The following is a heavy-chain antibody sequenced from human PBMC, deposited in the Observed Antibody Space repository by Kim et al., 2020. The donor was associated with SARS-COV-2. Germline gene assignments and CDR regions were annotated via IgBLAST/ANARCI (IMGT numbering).Heavy chain of an antibody. CDR3: ACIVATGGYYYYYGMDV. D-gene: IGHD5-12*01. CDR2: IIPIFGTA. Sequence: SVKVSCKASGGTFSSYAISWVRRAPGQGLEWMGGIIPIFGTANYAQKFQGRVTITADESTSTAYMELSSLRSEDTAVYYCACIVATGGYYYYYGMDVWGQGTTVTVSS. CDR1: GGTFSSYA. V-gene: IGHV1-69*13. J-gene: IGHJ6*02.